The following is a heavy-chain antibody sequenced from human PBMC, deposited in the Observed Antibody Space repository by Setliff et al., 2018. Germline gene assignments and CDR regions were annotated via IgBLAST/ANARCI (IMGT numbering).Heavy chain of an antibody. CDR2: IYTSGST. J-gene: IGHJ4*02. D-gene: IGHD1-26*01. CDR1: GGSISSGSYY. V-gene: IGHV4-61*02. Sequence: SETLSLTCTVSGGSISSGSYYWSWIRQPAGKGLEWIGRIYTSGSTNYNPSLKSRVTISVDPSKNQFSLKLSSVTAADTAVYYCARVRWELYFDYWGQGTLVTVSS. CDR3: ARVRWELYFDY.